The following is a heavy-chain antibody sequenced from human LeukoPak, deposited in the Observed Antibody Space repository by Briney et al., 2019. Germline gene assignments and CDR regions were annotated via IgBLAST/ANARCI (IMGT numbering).Heavy chain of an antibody. CDR2: IYTGGST. CDR3: ARGAAAGNEFDY. D-gene: IGHD6-13*01. CDR1: GGSISSYY. Sequence: SETLSLTCTVSGGSISSYYWSWIRQPAGKGLEWIGRIYTGGSTNYNPSLKSRVTISVDKSKNQFSLKLSSVTAADTAVYYCARGAAAGNEFDYWGQGTLVTVSS. J-gene: IGHJ4*02. V-gene: IGHV4-4*07.